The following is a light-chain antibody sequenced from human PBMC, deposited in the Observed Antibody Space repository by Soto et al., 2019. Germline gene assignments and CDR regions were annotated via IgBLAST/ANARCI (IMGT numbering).Light chain of an antibody. J-gene: IGKJ1*01. V-gene: IGKV3-20*01. CDR1: QSVSSSY. CDR2: GAS. Sequence: EIVLPQSPGTLSLSPGERATLSCRPSQSVSSSYLAWYQQKPGQAPRLLINGASSRATGIPDRFSGSGSGTDFTLTISRLEPDDFAVDYCHQYGSSPVTFGQGTKVEI. CDR3: HQYGSSPVT.